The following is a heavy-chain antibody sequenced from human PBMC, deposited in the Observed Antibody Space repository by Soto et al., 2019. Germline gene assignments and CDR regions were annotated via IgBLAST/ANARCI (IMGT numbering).Heavy chain of an antibody. V-gene: IGHV4-31*03. CDR3: ARLPRVDTAMVWGNWFDP. Sequence: QVQLQESGPGLVKPSQTLSLTCTVSGGSISSGGYYWSWIRQHPGKGLEWIGYIYYSGSTYYNPSRKSRVTISVDTSKNQFSLKLSSVTAADTAVYYCARLPRVDTAMVWGNWFDPWGQGTLVTVSS. J-gene: IGHJ5*02. CDR1: GGSISSGGYY. D-gene: IGHD5-18*01. CDR2: IYYSGST.